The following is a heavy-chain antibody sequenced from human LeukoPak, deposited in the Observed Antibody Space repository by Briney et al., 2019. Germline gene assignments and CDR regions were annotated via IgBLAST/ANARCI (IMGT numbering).Heavy chain of an antibody. CDR3: ARSRDD. V-gene: IGHV3-66*01. CDR1: GFTVSSSH. Sequence: GVSVRLSCAASGFTVSSSHLTWVRQAPGKGLEWVSLIHSEGRTYYADSVRGRFTISRDNSKNTLCLQMNSLRAEDTAVYYCARSRDDWGQGTLVPVFS. J-gene: IGHJ4*02. CDR2: IHSEGRT.